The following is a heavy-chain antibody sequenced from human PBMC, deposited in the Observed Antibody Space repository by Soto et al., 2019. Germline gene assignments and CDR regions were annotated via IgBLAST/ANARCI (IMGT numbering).Heavy chain of an antibody. CDR2: IIPIYGTA. CDR1: GGTFSTYA. CDR3: AREDKPGGYTPPGTSGFDS. D-gene: IGHD5-12*01. V-gene: IGHV1-69*13. J-gene: IGHJ4*02. Sequence: GASVKVSCKASGGTFSTYAISWVRQAPGQGLEWMGGIIPIYGTANYAHKFQGRLTMTADESTSTVYMELSSLRSDDTAVYYCAREDKPGGYTPPGTSGFDSWGQGTLVTVSS.